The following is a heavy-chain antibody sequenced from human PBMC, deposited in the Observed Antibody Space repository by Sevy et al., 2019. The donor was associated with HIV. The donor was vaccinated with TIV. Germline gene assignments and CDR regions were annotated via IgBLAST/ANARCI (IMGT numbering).Heavy chain of an antibody. Sequence: GGSLRLSCMTSGFTFTRYTMTWVRQAPGKGLEWVSTFCFGDGKMYYADSVKGLFTFSRDISKNTVYLQMNSLRADDTAVYYCAREGCTKPHDYWGQGTLVTVSS. D-gene: IGHD2-8*01. CDR2: FCFGDGKM. CDR1: GFTFTRYT. CDR3: AREGCTKPHDY. V-gene: IGHV3-23*01. J-gene: IGHJ4*02.